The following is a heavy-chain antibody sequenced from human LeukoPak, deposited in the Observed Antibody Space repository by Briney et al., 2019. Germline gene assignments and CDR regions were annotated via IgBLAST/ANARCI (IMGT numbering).Heavy chain of an antibody. Sequence: ASVKVSCKASGYTFTSYYMHWVRQAPGQGLEWMGIINPSGGSTSYAQKFQGRVTMTTDTSTSTAYMELRSLRSDDTAVYYCARDEGIVVVTAQPHYYYYGMDVWGQGTTVTVSS. CDR3: ARDEGIVVVTAQPHYYYYGMDV. CDR1: GYTFTSYY. J-gene: IGHJ6*02. CDR2: INPSGGST. V-gene: IGHV1-46*01. D-gene: IGHD2-21*02.